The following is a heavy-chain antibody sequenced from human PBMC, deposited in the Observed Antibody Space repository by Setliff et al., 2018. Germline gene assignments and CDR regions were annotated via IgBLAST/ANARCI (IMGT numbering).Heavy chain of an antibody. J-gene: IGHJ6*02. CDR3: AREIRVVVPAAPRYYGMDV. V-gene: IGHV1-2*02. CDR2: INPNSGGT. D-gene: IGHD2-2*01. CDR1: GCTFTGYY. Sequence: GASVKVSCKASGCTFTGYYMHWVRQAPGQGLEWMGWINPNSGGTNYAQKFQGRVTMTRDTSISTAYMELSRLRSDDTAVYYCAREIRVVVPAAPRYYGMDVWGQGTTVTVSS.